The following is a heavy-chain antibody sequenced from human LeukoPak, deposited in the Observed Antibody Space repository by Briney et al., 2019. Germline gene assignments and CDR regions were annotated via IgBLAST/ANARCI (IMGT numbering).Heavy chain of an antibody. CDR1: GFTFDDYA. V-gene: IGHV3-9*01. J-gene: IGHJ4*02. CDR3: AKGYCSSTSCPESY. D-gene: IGHD2-2*01. CDR2: ISWNSGSI. Sequence: GGSLRLSCAASGFTFDDYAMHWVRQAPGKGLEWVSGISWNSGSIGYADSVKGRFTISRDNAKNSLYLQMNSLRAEDTALYYCAKGYCSSTSCPESYWGQGTLATVSS.